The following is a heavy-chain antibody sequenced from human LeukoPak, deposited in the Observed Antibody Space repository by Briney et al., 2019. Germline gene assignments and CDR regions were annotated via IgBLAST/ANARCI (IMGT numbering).Heavy chain of an antibody. D-gene: IGHD4/OR15-4a*01. J-gene: IGHJ4*02. CDR3: ARGGNSANSIGY. CDR2: INFNSGGT. CDR1: GYTFTDYY. Sequence: ASVKVSRTSSGYTFTDYYMHWVRQAPGQGRAGMGWINFNSGGTRYAQKLQGRVTMTRDTSISTAYMELSRLRSDDTAVYYCARGGNSANSIGYWGQGTLVTASS. V-gene: IGHV1-2*02.